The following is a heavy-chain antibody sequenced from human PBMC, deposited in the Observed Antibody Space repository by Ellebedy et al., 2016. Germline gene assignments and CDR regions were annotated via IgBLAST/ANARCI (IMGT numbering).Heavy chain of an antibody. D-gene: IGHD3-10*01. CDR2: IRSKANSYAT. Sequence: GESLKISXAASGFTFSGSAMHWVRQASGKGLEWVGRIRSKANSYATAYAASVKGRFTISRDDSKNTAYLQMNSLKTEDTAVYYCTRNRQGEVLLWNDAFDIWGQGTMVTVSS. CDR3: TRNRQGEVLLWNDAFDI. V-gene: IGHV3-73*01. J-gene: IGHJ3*02. CDR1: GFTFSGSA.